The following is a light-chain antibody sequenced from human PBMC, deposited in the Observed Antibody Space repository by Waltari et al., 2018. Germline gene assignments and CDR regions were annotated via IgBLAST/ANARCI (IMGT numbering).Light chain of an antibody. CDR1: QGISSY. J-gene: IGKJ5*01. V-gene: IGKV1-9*01. Sequence: DIQLTQSPSFLSASVGDRVTITCRSSQGISSYLAWYQQKAGKAPKLLIHTASTLQGGVPSRVSGSGSGTDFTLTISSLQPEDFATYYCQQRNSYPITFGQGTRLEIK. CDR2: TAS. CDR3: QQRNSYPIT.